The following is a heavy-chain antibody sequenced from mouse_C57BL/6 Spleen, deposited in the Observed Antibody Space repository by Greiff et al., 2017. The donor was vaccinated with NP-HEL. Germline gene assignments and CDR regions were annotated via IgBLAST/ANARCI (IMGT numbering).Heavy chain of an antibody. CDR3: ARGETYYGNYFDY. CDR1: GYTFTSYW. V-gene: IGHV1-50*01. CDR2: IDPSDSYT. D-gene: IGHD2-10*01. Sequence: VQLQQPGAELVKPGASVKLSCKASGYTFTSYWMQWVKQRPGQGLEWIGEIDPSDSYTNYNQKFKGKATLTVDTSSSTAYMQLSSLTSEDSAVYYCARGETYYGNYFDYWGQGTTPTVSS. J-gene: IGHJ2*01.